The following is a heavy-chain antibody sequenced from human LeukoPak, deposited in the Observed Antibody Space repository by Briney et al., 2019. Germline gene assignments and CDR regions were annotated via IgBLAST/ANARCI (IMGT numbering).Heavy chain of an antibody. CDR3: ARDLGHWDYGASYYMDV. CDR2: ISSSSSYI. V-gene: IGHV3-21*01. CDR1: GFTFSSYS. D-gene: IGHD1-7*01. Sequence: GGSLRLSCAASGFTFSSYSMNWVRQAPGKGLEWVSSISSSSSYIYYADSVKGRFTISRDNAKNSLYLQMNSLRAEDTAVYYCARDLGHWDYGASYYMDVWGKGTTVTVSS. J-gene: IGHJ6*03.